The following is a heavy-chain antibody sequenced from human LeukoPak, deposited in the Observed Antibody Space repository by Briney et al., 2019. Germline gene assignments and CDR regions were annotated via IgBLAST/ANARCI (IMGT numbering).Heavy chain of an antibody. V-gene: IGHV3-23*01. CDR2: ITGSGGSR. D-gene: IGHD5-12*01. CDR1: GFTFSSYG. J-gene: IGHJ6*03. CDR3: AKGGGYEAQYYYYYLDV. Sequence: GGSLRLSCAASGFTFSSYGMSWVRQAPGKGLEWVSSITGSGGSRYYADPVKGRFTISRDNSKNTLYLQMKSLRAEDTAVYYCAKGGGYEAQYYYYYLDVWGKGTTVTISS.